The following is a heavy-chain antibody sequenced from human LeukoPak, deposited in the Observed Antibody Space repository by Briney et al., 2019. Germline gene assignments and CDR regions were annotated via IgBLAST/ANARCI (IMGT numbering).Heavy chain of an antibody. CDR1: GFTFSNYW. Sequence: GGSLRLSCAASGFTFSNYWMHWVRQAPGKGLVWVSRINSDGSSTTSAASVKGRFTISRDNAKNTLYLQMNSLRAEDTAVYYCAKGGATAIDYWGQGTLVTVSS. CDR3: AKGGATAIDY. CDR2: INSDGSST. J-gene: IGHJ4*02. D-gene: IGHD5-12*01. V-gene: IGHV3-74*01.